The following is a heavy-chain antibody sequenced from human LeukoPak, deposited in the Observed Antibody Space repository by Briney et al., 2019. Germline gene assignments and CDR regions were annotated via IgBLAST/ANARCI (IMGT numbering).Heavy chain of an antibody. J-gene: IGHJ4*02. CDR1: GDSITNSSHY. CDR3: ARDWDY. CDR2: IFYRKST. V-gene: IGHV4-39*02. Sequence: SETLSLTCSVSGDSITNSSHYWGWIRQPPGMGLEWIGTIFYRKSTYYNPSLKSRITISVDMSNNQFSLKVSSVTAADTAVYYCARDWDYWGQGTLVTVPS.